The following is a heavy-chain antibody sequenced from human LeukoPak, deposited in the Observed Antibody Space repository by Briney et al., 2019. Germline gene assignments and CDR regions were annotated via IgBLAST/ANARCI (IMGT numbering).Heavy chain of an antibody. CDR3: ARGRTGTRYFDY. D-gene: IGHD1-1*01. V-gene: IGHV4-30-2*01. J-gene: IGHJ4*02. CDR1: GGSISSGGYS. Sequence: SQTLSLTCDVSGGSISSGGYSWSWIRQPPGKGLEWIGYIYHSGSTYYNPSLKSRVTISVDRSKNQFSLKLSSVTAADTAVYYCARGRTGTRYFDYWGQGTLVTVSS. CDR2: IYHSGST.